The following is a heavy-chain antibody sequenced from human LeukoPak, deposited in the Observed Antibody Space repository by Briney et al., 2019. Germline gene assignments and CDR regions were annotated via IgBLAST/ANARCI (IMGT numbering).Heavy chain of an antibody. Sequence: SGGSLRLSCAASGFTVSSNYMNWVRQAPGKGLEWVANIKEDGSEYNYVDSVKGRFTISRDNAKKSLYLQMNSLRAEDTAVYYCARDSAYFRFDYWGQGTLVTVSS. D-gene: IGHD3-16*01. V-gene: IGHV3-7*01. CDR3: ARDSAYFRFDY. J-gene: IGHJ4*02. CDR2: IKEDGSEY. CDR1: GFTVSSNY.